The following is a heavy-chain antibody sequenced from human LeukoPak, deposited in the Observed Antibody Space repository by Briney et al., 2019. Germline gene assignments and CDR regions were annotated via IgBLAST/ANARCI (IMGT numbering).Heavy chain of an antibody. CDR2: IWYDGSNK. CDR3: AKDLSIAAAGTGWFDP. Sequence: GRSLRLSCAASGFTFSSYGMHWVRQAPGKGLEGVAVIWYDGSNKYYADSVKGRFTISRDNSKNTLYLQMNGLRAEDTAVYYCAKDLSIAAAGTGWFDPWGQGTLVAVSS. J-gene: IGHJ5*02. CDR1: GFTFSSYG. D-gene: IGHD6-13*01. V-gene: IGHV3-33*06.